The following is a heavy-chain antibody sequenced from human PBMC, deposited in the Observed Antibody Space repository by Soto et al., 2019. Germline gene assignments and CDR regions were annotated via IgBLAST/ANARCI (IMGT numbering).Heavy chain of an antibody. CDR2: ITPIFGTA. Sequence: GASVKVSCKASGGTFSSYAISWVRQAPGQGLEWMGGITPIFGTANYAQKFQGRVTITADKSTSTVYMELSSLRSEDTAVYYCARDQGATTGFDYWGQGTLVTVSS. CDR1: GGTFSSYA. CDR3: ARDQGATTGFDY. V-gene: IGHV1-69*06. D-gene: IGHD1-26*01. J-gene: IGHJ4*02.